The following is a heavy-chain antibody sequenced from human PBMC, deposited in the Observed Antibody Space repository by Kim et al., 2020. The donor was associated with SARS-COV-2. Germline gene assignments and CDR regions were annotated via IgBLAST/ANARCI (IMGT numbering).Heavy chain of an antibody. Sequence: KGRFTISRDNSKNSLYLQMNSLRTEDTALYYCAKDIVPITYYYDSSGFDYWGQGTLVTVSS. D-gene: IGHD3-22*01. V-gene: IGHV3-43*01. J-gene: IGHJ4*02. CDR3: AKDIVPITYYYDSSGFDY.